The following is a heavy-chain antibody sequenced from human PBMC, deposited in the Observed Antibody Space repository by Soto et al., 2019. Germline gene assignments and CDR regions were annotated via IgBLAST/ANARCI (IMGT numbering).Heavy chain of an antibody. D-gene: IGHD1-26*01. CDR1: EFTFSSHL. CDR3: ARDEAFSAPYYLDY. V-gene: IGHV3-30*03. Sequence: VQLVESGGGVVQPGRSRRLSCVASEFTFSSHLMHWVRQAPGKGLEWVAFISNDGDYKNYADSVKGRFTISRDNSKDTVYLEIHSLRPEDTALYHCARDEAFSAPYYLDYWGQGTLVIVS. J-gene: IGHJ4*02. CDR2: ISNDGDYK.